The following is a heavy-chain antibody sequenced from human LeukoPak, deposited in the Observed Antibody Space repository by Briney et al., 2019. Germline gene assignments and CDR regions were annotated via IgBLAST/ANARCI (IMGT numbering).Heavy chain of an antibody. V-gene: IGHV1-2*02. CDR3: AGCSSTSCPFDY. D-gene: IGHD2-2*01. J-gene: IGHJ4*02. CDR2: INPNSGGT. Sequence: GASVKVSCKASGYTFTGYYMHWVRQAPGQGLEWMGWINPNSGGTNYAQKFQGRVTMTRDTSISTAYMELSRLRSDDTAVYHCAGCSSTSCPFDYWGQGTLVTVSS. CDR1: GYTFTGYY.